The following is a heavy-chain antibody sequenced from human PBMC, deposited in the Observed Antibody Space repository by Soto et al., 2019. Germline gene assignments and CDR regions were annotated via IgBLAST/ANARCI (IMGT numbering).Heavy chain of an antibody. Sequence: PGGSLRLSSAASGFTVSSYAMHWVRQAPGKGLEYVSAISSNGGSTYYANSVKGRFTISRDNSKNTLYLQMGSLRAEDMAVYYCARPRLQDYGDYRFDYWGQGTLVTVSS. J-gene: IGHJ4*02. CDR1: GFTVSSYA. CDR3: ARPRLQDYGDYRFDY. CDR2: ISSNGGST. D-gene: IGHD4-17*01. V-gene: IGHV3-64*01.